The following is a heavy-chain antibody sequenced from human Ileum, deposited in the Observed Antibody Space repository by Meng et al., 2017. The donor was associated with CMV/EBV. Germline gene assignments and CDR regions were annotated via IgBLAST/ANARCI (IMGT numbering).Heavy chain of an antibody. D-gene: IGHD5-12*01. J-gene: IGHJ4*02. CDR1: GFSFSTSKAG. V-gene: IGHV2-5*02. CDR3: VHRSYSGQDGY. CDR2: IYWDDDT. Sequence: QITLHVSGPTLVKPTQTLTLTCTCSGFSFSTSKAGVGWIRLPPGKALEWLALIYWDDDTRYNPSLKTRLTITKDTSKNQVILTMTKMDPADTATYFCVHRSYSGQDGYWGQGALVTVSS.